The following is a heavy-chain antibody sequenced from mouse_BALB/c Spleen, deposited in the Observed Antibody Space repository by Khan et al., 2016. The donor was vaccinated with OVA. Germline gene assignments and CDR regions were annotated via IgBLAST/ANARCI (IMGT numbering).Heavy chain of an antibody. CDR3: ARQNDYGYALDY. Sequence: EVQLQESGPGLVKPSQSLSLTCTVIGYSITSNYAWSWIRQFPGNKLEWMGYISYSGGTSYNPSLKSRISVTRDTSENQFFLQLNSVTTEDTATYYCARQNDYGYALDYWGQGTSVTVSS. J-gene: IGHJ4*01. D-gene: IGHD1-1*01. CDR1: GYSITSNYA. V-gene: IGHV3-2*02. CDR2: ISYSGGT.